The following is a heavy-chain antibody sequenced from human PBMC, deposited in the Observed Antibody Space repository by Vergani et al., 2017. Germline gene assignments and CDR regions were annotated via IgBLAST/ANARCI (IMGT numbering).Heavy chain of an antibody. Sequence: QVQLVQSGAEVKKPGSSVKVSCKASGGTFSSYAISWVRQAPGQGLEWMGGIIPIFGTANYAQKFQGRVTITADEFTSTAYMELTSLRSEDTAVYYCARACSCGSCYSYGLDVWGQGTTITVSS. CDR2: IIPIFGTA. V-gene: IGHV1-69*12. CDR3: ARACSCGSCYSYGLDV. J-gene: IGHJ6*02. D-gene: IGHD2-15*01. CDR1: GGTFSSYA.